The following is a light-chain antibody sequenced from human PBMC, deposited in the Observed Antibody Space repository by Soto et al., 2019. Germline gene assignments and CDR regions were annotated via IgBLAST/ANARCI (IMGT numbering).Light chain of an antibody. J-gene: IGKJ1*01. Sequence: MTQSPATLSVSPGERVSLSCRASQNIHDKLAWYQQKPGKAPKLLIYKASTLKSGVPSRFSGSGSGTEFTLTISSLQPDDFATYYCQHYNSYSEAFGQGTKVELK. V-gene: IGKV1-5*03. CDR2: KAS. CDR3: QHYNSYSEA. CDR1: QNIHDK.